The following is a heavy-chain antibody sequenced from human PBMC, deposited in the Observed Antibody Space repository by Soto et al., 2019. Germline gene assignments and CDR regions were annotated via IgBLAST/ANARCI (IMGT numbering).Heavy chain of an antibody. J-gene: IGHJ6*03. V-gene: IGHV1-2*04. D-gene: IGHD3-10*01. CDR1: GYTFTGYY. CDR2: INPNSGGT. CDR3: ARDSGRLVRGVRMPYYYYYMDV. Sequence: ASVKVACKASGYTFTGYYMRWVRQTPRQGLEWMGWINPNSGGTNYDQKFQGWVTMTRDTSLSTAYMELSRLRSDDTAVYYCARDSGRLVRGVRMPYYYYYMDVWGKGTTVTVSS.